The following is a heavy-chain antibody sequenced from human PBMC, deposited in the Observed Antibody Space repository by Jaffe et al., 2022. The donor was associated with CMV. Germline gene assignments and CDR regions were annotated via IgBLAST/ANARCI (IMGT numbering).Heavy chain of an antibody. V-gene: IGHV3-15*01. Sequence: EVQLVESGGGLVKPGGSLRLSCAASGFTFSNAWMSWVRQAPGKGLEWVGRIKSKTDGGTTDYAAPVKGRFTISRDDSKNTLYLQMNSLKTEDTAVYYCTTEDSSGYSANYYYGMDVWGQGTTVTVSS. D-gene: IGHD3-22*01. CDR1: GFTFSNAW. CDR3: TTEDSSGYSANYYYGMDV. CDR2: IKSKTDGGTT. J-gene: IGHJ6*02.